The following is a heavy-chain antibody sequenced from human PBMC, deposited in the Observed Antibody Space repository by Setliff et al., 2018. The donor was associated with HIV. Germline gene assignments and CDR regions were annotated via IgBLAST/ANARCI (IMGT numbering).Heavy chain of an antibody. D-gene: IGHD3-16*01. V-gene: IGHV3-73*01. CDR3: ANLWELGA. CDR1: GFTFSGSA. Sequence: PGGSLRLSCAASGFTFSGSAVHWVRQASGRGLEWVGRIRDKGNSYATTYAASVKGRFTISRDNARTSLFLEMRSLRDEDTAVYLCANLWELGAWGQGTLVTVSS. CDR2: IRDKGNSYAT. J-gene: IGHJ5*02.